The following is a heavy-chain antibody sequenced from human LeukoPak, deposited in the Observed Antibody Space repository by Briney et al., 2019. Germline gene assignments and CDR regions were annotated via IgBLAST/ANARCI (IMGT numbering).Heavy chain of an antibody. D-gene: IGHD3-9*01. J-gene: IGHJ4*02. CDR2: IYYSGST. CDR3: ARVIPGYPPWGYFDY. Sequence: SETLSLTCTVSGGSISSSNDLWGWIRQPPGKGLEWIGYIYYSGSTYYNPSLKSRVTISVDTSKNQFSLKLSSVTAADTAVYYCARVIPGYPPWGYFDYWGQGTLVTVSS. V-gene: IGHV4-30-4*08. CDR1: GGSISSSNDL.